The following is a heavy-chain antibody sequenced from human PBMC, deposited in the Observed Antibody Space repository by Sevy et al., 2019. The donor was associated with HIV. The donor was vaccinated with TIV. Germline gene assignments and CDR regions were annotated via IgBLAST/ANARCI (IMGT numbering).Heavy chain of an antibody. CDR2: ISYDGSNK. CDR1: GFTFSSYG. Sequence: GGSLRLSCAASGFTFSSYGMHWVRQAPGKGLEWVAVISYDGSNKYYADSVKGRFTISRDNSKNTLYLQMNSLRAEDTAVYYCAKDLDTAMVNLEYWGQGTLVTFSS. CDR3: AKDLDTAMVNLEY. V-gene: IGHV3-30*18. J-gene: IGHJ4*02. D-gene: IGHD5-18*01.